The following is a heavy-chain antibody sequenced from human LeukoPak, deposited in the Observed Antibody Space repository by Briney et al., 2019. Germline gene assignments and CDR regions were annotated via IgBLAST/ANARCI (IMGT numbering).Heavy chain of an antibody. D-gene: IGHD3-22*01. CDR2: IKIDGSTK. CDR1: GFTLSDHW. J-gene: IGHJ4*02. CDR3: ARDDNYYDGSAYSSGFDY. V-gene: IGHV3-74*01. Sequence: GGSLRLSCAASGFTLSDHWMHWVRQAPGKGLVSVALIKIDGSTKTLADSVKGRFTISRDNAKTTLYLQMNSLRVDDTAVYYCARDDNYYDGSAYSSGFDYWGQGALVTVSS.